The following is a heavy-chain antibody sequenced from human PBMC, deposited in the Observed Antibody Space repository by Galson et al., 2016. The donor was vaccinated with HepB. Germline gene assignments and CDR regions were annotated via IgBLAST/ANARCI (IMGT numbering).Heavy chain of an antibody. D-gene: IGHD1-26*01. Sequence: SLRLSCAASGFIVSSNDMSWVRQAPGKGLEWVSYISSYSSTTHYADSVKGRFTISRDNAKNSLYLQMNSLRDEDTAVYYCARGERGSYNSGYFDYWGQGNLVTVSS. CDR3: ARGERGSYNSGYFDY. J-gene: IGHJ4*02. CDR2: ISSYSSTT. CDR1: GFIVSSND. V-gene: IGHV3-48*02.